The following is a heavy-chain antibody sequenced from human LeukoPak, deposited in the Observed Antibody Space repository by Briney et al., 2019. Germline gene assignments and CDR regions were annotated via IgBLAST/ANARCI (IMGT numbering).Heavy chain of an antibody. J-gene: IGHJ3*01. D-gene: IGHD3-10*01. V-gene: IGHV3-21*01. CDR1: GFTFSTYS. CDR3: ASSPQDYYGSGEGAFDF. Sequence: PGGSLRLSCAASGFTFSTYSMNWVRQAPGKGLEWVSSISGSSYYIYHADSVKGRFTISRDNAKNSLYLQMNSLRAEDTAVYYCASSPQDYYGSGEGAFDFWGQGTMVIVSS. CDR2: ISGSSYYI.